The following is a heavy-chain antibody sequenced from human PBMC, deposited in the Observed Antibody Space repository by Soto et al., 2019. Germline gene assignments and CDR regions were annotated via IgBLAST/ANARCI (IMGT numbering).Heavy chain of an antibody. J-gene: IGHJ6*03. D-gene: IGHD2-2*01. CDR1: GFTFSNAW. Sequence: GGSLRLSCAASGFTFSNAWMSWVRQAPGKGLEWVGRIKSKTDGGTTDYAAPVKGRFTISRDDSKNTLYLQMNSLKTEDTAVYYCTTPVYCSSTSCQPGQHGDYVSLDCCDYYYYMDVWGKGTTVTVSS. CDR2: IKSKTDGGTT. V-gene: IGHV3-15*01. CDR3: TTPVYCSSTSCQPGQHGDYVSLDCCDYYYYMDV.